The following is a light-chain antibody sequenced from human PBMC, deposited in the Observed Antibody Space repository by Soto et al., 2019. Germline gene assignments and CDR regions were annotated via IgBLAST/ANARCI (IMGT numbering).Light chain of an antibody. CDR3: FSYTTSSTLV. V-gene: IGLV2-14*01. J-gene: IGLJ3*02. CDR2: EVS. CDR1: SSDVGGSNY. Sequence: QSALTQPASVSGSPGQSITISCTGTSSDVGGSNYVSWYQQHPAKAPKLMIYEVSNRLSGVSHRFSGSKSGNTASLTISGLQAEDEADYYCFSYTTSSTLVFGGGTKLTVL.